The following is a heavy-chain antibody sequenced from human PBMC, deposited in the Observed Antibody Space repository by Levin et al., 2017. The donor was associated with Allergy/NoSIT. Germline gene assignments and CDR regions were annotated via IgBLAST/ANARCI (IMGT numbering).Heavy chain of an antibody. Sequence: GGSLRLSCAASGFTFSNAWMSWVRQAPGKGLEWVGRIKSKTDGGTTDYAAPVKGRFTISRDDSKNTLYLQMNSLKTEDTAVYYCTTGYYGSGSYYFYYYGMDGWGQGTTVTVSS. CDR1: GFTFSNAW. D-gene: IGHD3-10*01. V-gene: IGHV3-15*01. CDR3: TTGYYGSGSYYFYYYGMDG. CDR2: IKSKTDGGTT. J-gene: IGHJ6*02.